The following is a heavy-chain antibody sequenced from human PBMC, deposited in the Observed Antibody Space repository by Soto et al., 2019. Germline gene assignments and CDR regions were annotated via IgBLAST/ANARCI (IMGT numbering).Heavy chain of an antibody. CDR1: GGSFSGYY. CDR3: ARLEMATITFDY. Sequence: SSETLSLTCAVYGGSFSGYYWSWIRQPPGKGLEWIGEINHSGSTNYNPSLKSRVTISVDTSKNQFSLKLSSVTAADTAVYYCARLEMATITFDYWGQGTLVTVS. D-gene: IGHD5-12*01. V-gene: IGHV4-34*01. J-gene: IGHJ4*02. CDR2: INHSGST.